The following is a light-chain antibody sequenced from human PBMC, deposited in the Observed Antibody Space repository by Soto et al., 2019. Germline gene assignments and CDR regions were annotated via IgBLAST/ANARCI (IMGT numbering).Light chain of an antibody. V-gene: IGKV3D-15*01. CDR2: GAS. Sequence: EIVMTQSPATLSVSPGERATLSCRASQSVSSNLAWYQQKPGQAPRLLIYGASNRATGIPARFSGSGSGTEFTLTINSLQAEDCAVYYCQQYYNWPRTFGQGTRLEIK. CDR1: QSVSSN. CDR3: QQYYNWPRT. J-gene: IGKJ5*01.